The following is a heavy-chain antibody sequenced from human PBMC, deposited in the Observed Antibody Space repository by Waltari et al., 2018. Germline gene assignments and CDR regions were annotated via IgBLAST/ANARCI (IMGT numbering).Heavy chain of an antibody. V-gene: IGHV3-21*01. CDR1: GFTFRSSS. D-gene: IGHD3-10*01. CDR3: ARDAGEMDFDY. Sequence: ELHLVASGGGLVQPGGSLRLSCAPSGFTFRSSSMNWVRHAPGKGLEWVSSISSSSYIYYADSVKGRFTISRDNAKNSLYLQMNSLRAEDTAVYYCARDAGEMDFDYWGQGTLVTVSS. CDR2: ISSSSYI. J-gene: IGHJ4*02.